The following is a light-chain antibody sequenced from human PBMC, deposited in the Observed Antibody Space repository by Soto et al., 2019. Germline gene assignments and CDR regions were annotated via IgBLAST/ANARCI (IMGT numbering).Light chain of an antibody. J-gene: IGLJ2*01. CDR1: ISNIGAGYD. CDR2: GNS. CDR3: QSYDSSLSGHVV. Sequence: QSVLTQPPSVSGAPGQRVTISCNGSISNIGAGYDVHWYQQLPGTAPKLLSYGNSNRPSGVPDRFSGSKSGTSASLAITGLQAEDEADYYCQSYDSSLSGHVVFGGGTKLTVL. V-gene: IGLV1-40*01.